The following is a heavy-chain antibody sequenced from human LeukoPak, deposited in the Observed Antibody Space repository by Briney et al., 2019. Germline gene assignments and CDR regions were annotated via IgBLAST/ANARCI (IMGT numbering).Heavy chain of an antibody. CDR1: GFTFSSYS. CDR2: ISSSSSYI. CDR3: ARDEGVTTGNIIFKY. V-gene: IGHV3-21*01. D-gene: IGHD1-1*01. J-gene: IGHJ4*02. Sequence: KSGGSLRLSCAASGFTFSSYSMNWVRQAPGKGLEWVSSISSSSSYIYYADSVKGRFTISRDNAKNSLYLQMNSLRAEDTAVYYCARDEGVTTGNIIFKYWGQGTLVTVSS.